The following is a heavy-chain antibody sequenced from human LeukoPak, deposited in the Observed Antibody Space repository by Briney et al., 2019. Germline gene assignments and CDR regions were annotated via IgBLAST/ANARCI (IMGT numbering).Heavy chain of an antibody. CDR3: ARSRYGDSHFDY. CDR2: ISAYNGNT. Sequence: ASVRVSCKASGYTFTSYGISWVRQAPGQGLEWMGWISAYNGNTNYAQKLQGRVTMTTDTSTSTAYMELRSLRSDDTAVYYCARSRYGDSHFDYWGQGTLVTVSS. J-gene: IGHJ4*02. CDR1: GYTFTSYG. D-gene: IGHD4-17*01. V-gene: IGHV1-18*01.